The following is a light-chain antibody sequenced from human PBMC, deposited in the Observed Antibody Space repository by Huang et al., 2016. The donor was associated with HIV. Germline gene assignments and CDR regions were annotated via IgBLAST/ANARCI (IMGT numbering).Light chain of an antibody. J-gene: IGKJ1*01. CDR1: QGIGNS. CDR3: QQYHSLPWT. V-gene: IGKV1-NL1*01. CDR2: ATS. Sequence: DIQITQSPSSLSASVGDRVTITCRASQGIGNSLAWYQQKPEKAPRLLLYATSTLESGGQSRFSGSGSGKHYTLTINTLKPEDIASYYCQQYHSLPWTFGQGTKVEIK.